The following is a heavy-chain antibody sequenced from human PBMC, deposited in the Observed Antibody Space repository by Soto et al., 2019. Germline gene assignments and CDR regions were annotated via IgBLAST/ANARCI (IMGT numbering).Heavy chain of an antibody. CDR2: TYYRSSWYN. CDR3: AGTTSHQWYYMDV. J-gene: IGHJ6*03. CDR1: GDSVSSNSAA. V-gene: IGHV6-1*01. D-gene: IGHD1-7*01. Sequence: PSQTLSLTCAISGDSVSSNSAAWNWIRLSPSRCLEWLARTYYRSSWYNDYAVSVRSRITVNPDTSKNQFSLQLTSVTPEDTAVYYCAGTTSHQWYYMDVWGKGTTVTVSS.